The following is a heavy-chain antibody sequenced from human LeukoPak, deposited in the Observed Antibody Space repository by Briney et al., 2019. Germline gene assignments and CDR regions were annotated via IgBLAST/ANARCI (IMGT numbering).Heavy chain of an antibody. D-gene: IGHD3-22*01. CDR2: IYYSGST. Sequence: TSQTLSLTCTVSGGSISSGGYYWSWIRQHPGKGLEWIGYIYYSGSTYYNPSLKSRVTISVDTSKNQFSLKLSSVTAADTAVYYCARGYDSSGYYYYFDYWGQGTLVTVSS. CDR1: GGSISSGGYY. V-gene: IGHV4-31*03. CDR3: ARGYDSSGYYYYFDY. J-gene: IGHJ4*02.